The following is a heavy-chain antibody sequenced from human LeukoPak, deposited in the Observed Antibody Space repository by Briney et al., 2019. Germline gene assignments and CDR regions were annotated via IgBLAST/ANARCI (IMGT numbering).Heavy chain of an antibody. CDR2: ISSSGSTI. Sequence: GGSLRLSCAASGFTFSSYEMNWVRQAPGKGLEWVSYISSSGSTIYYADSMKGRFTISRDNAKNSLYLQMNSLRAEDTAVYYCARVPLAYCGGDCSRDDDYWGQGTLVTVSS. CDR1: GFTFSSYE. V-gene: IGHV3-48*03. J-gene: IGHJ4*02. CDR3: ARVPLAYCGGDCSRDDDY. D-gene: IGHD2-21*02.